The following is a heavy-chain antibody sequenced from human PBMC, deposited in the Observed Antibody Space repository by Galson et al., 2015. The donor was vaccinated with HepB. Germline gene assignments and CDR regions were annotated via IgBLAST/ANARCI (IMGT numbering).Heavy chain of an antibody. CDR2: ISYDGSNK. J-gene: IGHJ4*02. CDR1: GFTFSSYA. Sequence: SLRLSCAASGFTFSSYAMHWVRQAPGKGLEWVSLISYDGSNKYYADSVKGRFTMARDNSKNTLYLQMNSLRAEDTAVYYCARVTGINYFDYWGQGTLVTVSS. V-gene: IGHV3-30*04. CDR3: ARVTGINYFDY. D-gene: IGHD1-1*01.